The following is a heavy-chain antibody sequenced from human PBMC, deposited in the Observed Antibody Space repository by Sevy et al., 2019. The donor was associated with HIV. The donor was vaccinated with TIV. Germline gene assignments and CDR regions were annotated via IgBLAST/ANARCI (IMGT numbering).Heavy chain of an antibody. Sequence: GGSLRLSCAVSGFTFSNAWMNWVRQAPGTGLQWVGLIKSKIDGETTDDAAPVKGRFTISRDDSKNTVYLQMNSLKTEDTAVYYCAKAPGYYDSSPFDYWGPGTLVTVSS. D-gene: IGHD3-22*01. CDR2: IKSKIDGETT. CDR1: GFTFSNAW. CDR3: AKAPGYYDSSPFDY. V-gene: IGHV3-15*01. J-gene: IGHJ4*02.